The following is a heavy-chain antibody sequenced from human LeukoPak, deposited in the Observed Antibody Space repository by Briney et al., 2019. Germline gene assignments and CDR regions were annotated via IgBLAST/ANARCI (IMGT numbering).Heavy chain of an antibody. D-gene: IGHD1-26*01. V-gene: IGHV3-72*01. J-gene: IGHJ4*02. CDR3: AKKRSGSNYPFDY. Sequence: GGSLRLSCAASGFTFSDHHMDWVRQAPGKGLEWVGRSKDKTNKYTTEYAASVKGRFTISRDDSKKSVYLQMNSLKTEDTAVYYYAKKRSGSNYPFDYWGQGTLVTVSS. CDR2: SKDKTNKYTT. CDR1: GFTFSDHH.